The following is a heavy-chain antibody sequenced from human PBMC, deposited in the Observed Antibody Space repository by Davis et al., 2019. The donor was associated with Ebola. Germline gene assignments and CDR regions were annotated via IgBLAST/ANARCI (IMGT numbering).Heavy chain of an antibody. CDR2: ITSNGGST. D-gene: IGHD2-15*01. CDR3: ARGGSATAFEI. V-gene: IGHV3-64*01. Sequence: GESLKIPCAAPGFNYSNYAMPCVSQAPGNGLGYVSTITSNGGSTVYANSVKGRFTISRDNSKNTLYLQMGSLRAEDMAVYYCARGGSATAFEIWGQATMVTVSS. J-gene: IGHJ3*02. CDR1: GFNYSNYA.